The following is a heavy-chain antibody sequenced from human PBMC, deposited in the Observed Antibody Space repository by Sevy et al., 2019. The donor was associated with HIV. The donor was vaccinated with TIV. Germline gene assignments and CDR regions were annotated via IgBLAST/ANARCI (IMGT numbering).Heavy chain of an antibody. CDR2: ISYAGSQK. Sequence: GGSLRLSCAASGFTFSSHGMHWVRQAPGKGLEWVAVISYAGSQKYYADSIKGRFTISRDNSKKTLYLQMNSLRAEDSALYYCSKEGIPSGPRLLWVAELLYQSDFWGQGTLVTVSS. D-gene: IGHD3-10*01. CDR1: GFTFSSHG. CDR3: SKEGIPSGPRLLWVAELLYQSDF. V-gene: IGHV3-30*18. J-gene: IGHJ4*02.